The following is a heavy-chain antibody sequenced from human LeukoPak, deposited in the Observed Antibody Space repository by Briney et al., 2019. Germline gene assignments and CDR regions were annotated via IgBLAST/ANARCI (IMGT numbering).Heavy chain of an antibody. J-gene: IGHJ4*02. D-gene: IGHD4-23*01. CDR3: SRPVVTAASKFFVY. CDR1: RYTFPHYY. Sequence: AVPVPYQPCRYTFPHYYMHWLGQAPPQGREWMGVINPSGGSTNYAQKLQRRDTMDRSTSPSTVYIELGSHSCEDTAVYYCSRPVVTAASKFFVYCGQGSLVTLS. V-gene: IGHV1-46*01. CDR2: INPSGGST.